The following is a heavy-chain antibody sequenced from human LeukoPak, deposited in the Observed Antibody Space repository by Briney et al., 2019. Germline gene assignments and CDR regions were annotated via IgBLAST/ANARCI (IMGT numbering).Heavy chain of an antibody. CDR2: IYTSGST. CDR3: ARVSGYDWESFYDY. V-gene: IGHV4-4*07. Sequence: SETLSLTCTVSGGSVSSYYWSWIRQPAGKGLEWIGRIYTSGSTNYNPSLKSRVTMSVDTSKNQFSLKLSSVTAADTAMYYCARVSGYDWESFYDYWGQGSLVTVSS. CDR1: GGSVSSYY. D-gene: IGHD5-12*01. J-gene: IGHJ4*02.